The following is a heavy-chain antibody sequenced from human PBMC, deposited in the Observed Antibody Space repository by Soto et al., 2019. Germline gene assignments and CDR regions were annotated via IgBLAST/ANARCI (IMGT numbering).Heavy chain of an antibody. V-gene: IGHV3-23*01. Sequence: GGSLRLSCAASGFTFSSYAMSWVRQAPGKGLEWVSAISGSGGSTYYADSVKGRFTISRDNSKNTLYLQMNSLRAEDTAVYYCAKVVYVFGSGYSVYNYYMEVWGKGTRVTVPS. CDR1: GFTFSSYA. J-gene: IGHJ6*03. CDR2: ISGSGGST. CDR3: AKVVYVFGSGYSVYNYYMEV. D-gene: IGHD3-3*01.